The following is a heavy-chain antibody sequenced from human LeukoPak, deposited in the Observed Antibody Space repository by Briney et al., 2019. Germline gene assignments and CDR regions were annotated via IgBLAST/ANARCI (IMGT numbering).Heavy chain of an antibody. V-gene: IGHV4-30-4*08. CDR2: IYYSGST. D-gene: IGHD4-11*01. Sequence: SEILSLTCTVSGGSISSGDYYWSWIRQPPGKGLEWIGCIYYSGSTYYNPSLKSRVTISVDTSKNQFSLKLSSVTAADTAVYYCARDPPHYSNYGGGAFDIWGQGTMVTVSS. CDR3: ARDPPHYSNYGGGAFDI. J-gene: IGHJ3*02. CDR1: GGSISSGDYY.